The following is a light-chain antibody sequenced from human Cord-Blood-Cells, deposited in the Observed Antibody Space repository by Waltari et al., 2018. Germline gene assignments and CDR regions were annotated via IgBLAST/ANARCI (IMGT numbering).Light chain of an antibody. CDR3: SSYTSSSTNYV. CDR2: DVS. CDR1: SRDVGGYNY. J-gene: IGLJ1*01. V-gene: IGLV2-11*01. Sequence: QSALTQPRSVSGSPGQSAPIPCTGTSRDVGGYNYVSWYQQPPGKAPKLMIYDVSKRPSGVPDRFSGSKSGNTASLTISGLQAEDEADYYCSSYTSSSTNYVFGTGTKVTVL.